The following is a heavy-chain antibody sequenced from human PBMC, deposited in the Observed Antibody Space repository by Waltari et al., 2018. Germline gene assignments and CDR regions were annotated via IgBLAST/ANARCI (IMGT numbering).Heavy chain of an antibody. CDR3: ARVGGRWYFPL. Sequence: QVQLQESGPGLVTPSETLSPTCSVSGGPVSNYYWSWLRQPPGTGLEWIGYIYYSGTTNYNPSLKSRVTISVDTSKNQFSLTLRSVTAADTAVYYCARVGGRWYFPLWGRGTLVTVSS. CDR1: GGPVSNYY. CDR2: IYYSGTT. J-gene: IGHJ2*01. V-gene: IGHV4-59*02. D-gene: IGHD2-15*01.